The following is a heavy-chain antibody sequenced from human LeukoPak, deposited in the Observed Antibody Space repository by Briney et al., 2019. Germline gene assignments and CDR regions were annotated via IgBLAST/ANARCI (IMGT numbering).Heavy chain of an antibody. CDR1: GFTFTSSA. J-gene: IGHJ4*02. Sequence: SVKVSCKASGFTFTSSAMQWVRQARGRRLEWIGWIVVGSGNTNYAQKFQERVTITRDMSTSTAYMELSSLRSEDTAVYYCAAELDAEITGTTSFDYWGQGTLVTVSS. CDR3: AAELDAEITGTTSFDY. D-gene: IGHD1-7*01. V-gene: IGHV1-58*02. CDR2: IVVGSGNT.